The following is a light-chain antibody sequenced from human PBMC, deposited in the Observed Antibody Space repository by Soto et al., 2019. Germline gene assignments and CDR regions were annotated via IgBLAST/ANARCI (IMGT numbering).Light chain of an antibody. CDR2: DTS. CDR3: QQCGSSPS. V-gene: IGKV3-20*01. Sequence: EIVLTQSPGTLSLSPGERATLSCRASQSVSSSYLAWYQQKSGQAPRLLIYDTSSRATVIPDRFSGSGSGTDFTLAISRLEPEDFAVYYCQQCGSSPSFGQGTKVELK. CDR1: QSVSSSY. J-gene: IGKJ1*01.